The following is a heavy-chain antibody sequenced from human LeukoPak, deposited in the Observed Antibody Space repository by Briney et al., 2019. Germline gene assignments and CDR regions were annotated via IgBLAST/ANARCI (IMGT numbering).Heavy chain of an antibody. V-gene: IGHV4-4*07. CDR2: IYSSGST. J-gene: IGHJ3*02. CDR1: GGSISSYY. D-gene: IGHD3-22*01. Sequence: SETLSLTCTVSGGSISSYYWSWIRQPAGKGLEWIGRIYSSGSTNYNASLKSRVTMSVDTSKNQFSLKLSSVTAADTAVYFCARGPYSYDSSGAFDIWGQGTMVTVSS. CDR3: ARGPYSYDSSGAFDI.